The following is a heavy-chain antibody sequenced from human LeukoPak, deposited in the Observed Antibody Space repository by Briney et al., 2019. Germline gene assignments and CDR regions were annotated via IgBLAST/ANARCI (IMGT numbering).Heavy chain of an antibody. CDR1: GYSISSGYQ. CDR2: IFHSGSA. Sequence: SETLSLTCAVSGYSISSGYQWAWIRQSPGKGLEWIGSIFHSGSAHYNPSLKSRVTISVDRSKNQFSLKLSSVTAADTAVYYCARGVEYPGPEGFDYWGQGTLVTVSS. CDR3: ARGVEYPGPEGFDY. V-gene: IGHV4-38-2*01. D-gene: IGHD1-14*01. J-gene: IGHJ4*02.